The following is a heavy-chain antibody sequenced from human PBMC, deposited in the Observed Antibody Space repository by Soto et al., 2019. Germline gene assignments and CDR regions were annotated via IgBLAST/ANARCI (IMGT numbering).Heavy chain of an antibody. Sequence: QVQLVQSGAEVKKPGASVKVSYKASGYTFTSYGISWVRQAPGQGLEWMGWISAYNGNTNYAQKLQGRVPMTTDKSTSTAYMELRSLRSDDTAVYYCAREGPWGVPYYDFWICYRNDAFDIWGQGTMVTVSS. V-gene: IGHV1-18*01. CDR1: GYTFTSYG. J-gene: IGHJ3*02. D-gene: IGHD3-3*01. CDR2: ISAYNGNT. CDR3: AREGPWGVPYYDFWICYRNDAFDI.